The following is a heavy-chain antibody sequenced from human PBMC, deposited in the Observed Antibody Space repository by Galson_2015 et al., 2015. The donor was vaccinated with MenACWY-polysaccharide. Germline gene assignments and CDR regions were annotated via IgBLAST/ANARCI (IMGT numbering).Heavy chain of an antibody. CDR2: VYWDDDK. D-gene: IGHD3-3*01. CDR1: GLSLSTSGVG. J-gene: IGHJ4*02. CDR3: AHRKLITVFGLVTDVGLYFDY. V-gene: IGHV2-5*02. Sequence: PALVKPTQTLTLTCTFSGLSLSTSGVGVGWIRQPPGKAPEWLALVYWDDDKRYSPSLTNRVTVTKDTSKNQVVLSMTNMDPVDTATYFCAHRKLITVFGLVTDVGLYFDYWSQGILVTVSS.